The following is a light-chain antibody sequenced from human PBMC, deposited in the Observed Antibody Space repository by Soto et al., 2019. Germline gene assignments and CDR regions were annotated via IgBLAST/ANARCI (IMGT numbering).Light chain of an antibody. J-gene: IGKJ5*01. CDR3: QQRNDWPRNS. CDR1: QSVSSN. CDR2: GAS. V-gene: IGKV3-11*01. Sequence: EIVLTQSPATLSLSPGERATLSCRASQSVSSNLAWYQQIPGQAPRLVIYGASNRATDIPARFSGSGSGTDFTLTISSVEAEDFGVYYCQQRNDWPRNSFGQGTRLEI.